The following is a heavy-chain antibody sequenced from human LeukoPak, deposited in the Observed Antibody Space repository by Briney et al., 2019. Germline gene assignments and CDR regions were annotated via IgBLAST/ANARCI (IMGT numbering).Heavy chain of an antibody. CDR1: GFTVSQSY. D-gene: IGHD5-12*01. V-gene: IGHV3-53*01. CDR2: IYAGGNT. CDR3: ARDGAIVAGTAQH. Sequence: GGSLRLSCAASGFTVSQSYMSWVRQAPGKGLEWVSIIYAGGNTYYADSVKGRFTISRDTSNNTAYLEMNSLRVEDTAIYYCARDGAIVAGTAQHWGQGALVTVSS. J-gene: IGHJ1*01.